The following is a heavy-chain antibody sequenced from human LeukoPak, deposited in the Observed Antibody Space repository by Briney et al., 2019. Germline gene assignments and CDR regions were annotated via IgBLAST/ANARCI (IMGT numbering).Heavy chain of an antibody. D-gene: IGHD5-18*01. J-gene: IGHJ4*02. CDR1: GYTSTGYY. Sequence: GASVKVSCKASGYTSTGYYMHWVRQAPGQGLEWMGWINPNSGGTNYAQKFQGRVTMTRDTSISTAYMELSRLRSDDTAVYYCARVDTAMVPYFDYWGQGTLVTVSS. V-gene: IGHV1-2*02. CDR3: ARVDTAMVPYFDY. CDR2: INPNSGGT.